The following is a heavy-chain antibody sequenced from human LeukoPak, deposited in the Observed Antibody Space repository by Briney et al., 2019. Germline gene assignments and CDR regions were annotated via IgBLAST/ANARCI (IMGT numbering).Heavy chain of an antibody. D-gene: IGHD3-16*01. Sequence: SETLSLTCTVSGGSISSDRFYWTWVRQPAGKRPEWIGRIKSSNTNYNPSLKSRVNISVDTSTNQFSLKLSSLTATDTAVYYCARVPDWTYVPDYWGQGTLVTVSS. J-gene: IGHJ4*02. CDR1: GGSISSDRFY. V-gene: IGHV4-61*02. CDR2: IKSSNT. CDR3: ARVPDWTYVPDY.